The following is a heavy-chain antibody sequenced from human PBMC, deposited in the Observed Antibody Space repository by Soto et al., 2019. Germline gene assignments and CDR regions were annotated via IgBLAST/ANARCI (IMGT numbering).Heavy chain of an antibody. D-gene: IGHD3-10*01. CDR2: TRNKANSYTT. Sequence: GSLRLSCTASGFTFGDYAMSWVRQAPGKGLEWVGRTRNKANSYTTEYAASVTGRFTISRDDSKNSLYLQMNSLKIEDTAVYYCARAAYGSGSYYFDYLGQGTQVTVSS. V-gene: IGHV3-72*01. J-gene: IGHJ4*02. CDR3: ARAAYGSGSYYFDY. CDR1: GFTFGDYA.